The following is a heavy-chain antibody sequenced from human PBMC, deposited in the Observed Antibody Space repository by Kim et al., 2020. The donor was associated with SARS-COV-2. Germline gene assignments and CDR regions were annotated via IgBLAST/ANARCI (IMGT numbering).Heavy chain of an antibody. CDR2: IHDSGTT. V-gene: IGHV4-39*01. D-gene: IGHD3-9*01. CDR1: GDSISSSNYF. CDR3: ARHGRVNYDLLTGYYKDIFYFDY. Sequence: SETLSLTCTVSGDSISSSNYFWGWIRQPPGKGLEWIGSIHDSGTTYYNPSLKSRVTISVDTSKDQFSLRLSSVAAADTAVYYCARHGRVNYDLLTGYYKDIFYFDYWGQGTLVTVSS. J-gene: IGHJ4*02.